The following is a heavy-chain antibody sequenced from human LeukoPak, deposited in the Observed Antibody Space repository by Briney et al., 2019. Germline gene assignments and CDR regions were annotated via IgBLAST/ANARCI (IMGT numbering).Heavy chain of an antibody. J-gene: IGHJ5*02. V-gene: IGHV1-8*03. CDR1: GGTFTSYD. CDR3: ARGRPTTSIAAAGVNWFDP. Sequence: GSSVKVSCKASGGTFTSYDINWVRQATGQGLEWMGWMNPNSGNTGYAQKFQGRVTITADKSTSTAYMELSSLRSEDTAVYYCARGRPTTSIAAAGVNWFDPWGQGTLVTVSS. CDR2: MNPNSGNT. D-gene: IGHD6-13*01.